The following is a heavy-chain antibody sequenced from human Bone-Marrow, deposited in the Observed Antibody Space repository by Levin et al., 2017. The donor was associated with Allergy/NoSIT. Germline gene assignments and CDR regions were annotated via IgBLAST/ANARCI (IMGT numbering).Heavy chain of an antibody. CDR3: ARVAGATRKTDY. CDR1: GFTFSSYA. V-gene: IGHV3-23*01. CDR2: ISAGGENT. J-gene: IGHJ4*02. Sequence: GGSLRLSCAASGFTFSSYAMTWVRQAPGKGLDWVSAISAGGENTYYADSVKGRFTISRDNSKKTLYLQMNSLRAEDTAVYYCARVAGATRKTDYWGQGTLVTVSS. D-gene: IGHD1-26*01.